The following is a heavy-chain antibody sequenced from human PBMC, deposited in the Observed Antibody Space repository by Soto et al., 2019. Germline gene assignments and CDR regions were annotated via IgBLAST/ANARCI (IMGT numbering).Heavy chain of an antibody. Sequence: APEKRRVTCGGYGGSLRRCYWSWFRQPPGKGLEWIGEINHSGSTNYNPSLKSRVTISVDTSKNQFSLKLSSVTAADTAVYYCARRYYDFRSRYDS. CDR2: INHSGST. CDR3: ARRYYDFRSRYDS. V-gene: IGHV4-34*01. CDR1: GGSLRRCY. D-gene: IGHD3-3*01. J-gene: IGHJ5*01.